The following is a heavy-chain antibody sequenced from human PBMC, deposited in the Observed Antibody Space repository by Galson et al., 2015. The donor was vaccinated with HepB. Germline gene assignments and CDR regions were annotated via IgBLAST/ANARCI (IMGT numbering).Heavy chain of an antibody. V-gene: IGHV3-33*01. CDR2: IWYDGSNK. CDR1: GFTFSSYG. J-gene: IGHJ4*02. D-gene: IGHD3-10*02. Sequence: SLRLSCAASGFTFSSYGMHWVRQAPGKGLEWVAVIWYDGSNKYYADSVKGRFTISRDNSKNTLYLQMNSLRAEDTAVYYCAREHVSYYFDYWGQGTLVTVSS. CDR3: AREHVSYYFDY.